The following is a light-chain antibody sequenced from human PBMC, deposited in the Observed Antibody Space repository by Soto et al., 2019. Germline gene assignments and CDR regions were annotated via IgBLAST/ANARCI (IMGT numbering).Light chain of an antibody. V-gene: IGKV1-39*01. Sequence: DIQMPQSPSSLSASVGDRVTITCRASQSIDRYLNWYQQKPGKAPQVLINAASSLQSGVPSRFSGSGSGTEFTLTISSLHPEDFATYYCQESYSNSVTFGPGTKVDIK. CDR3: QESYSNSVT. CDR1: QSIDRY. CDR2: AAS. J-gene: IGKJ1*01.